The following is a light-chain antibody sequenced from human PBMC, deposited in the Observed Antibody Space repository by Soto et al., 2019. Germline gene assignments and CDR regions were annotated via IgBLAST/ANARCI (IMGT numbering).Light chain of an antibody. CDR2: GAS. CDR3: HQYNNWPPGT. Sequence: EIVMTQSPATLSVSPGERATLSCRASQSISSNLAWYQQKPGQAPSRLLYGASTRATGIPARFSGSGSGTDFTLTISSLQSEDFAVYYCHQYNNWPPGTFGQGTKLEIK. V-gene: IGKV3-15*01. J-gene: IGKJ2*02. CDR1: QSISSN.